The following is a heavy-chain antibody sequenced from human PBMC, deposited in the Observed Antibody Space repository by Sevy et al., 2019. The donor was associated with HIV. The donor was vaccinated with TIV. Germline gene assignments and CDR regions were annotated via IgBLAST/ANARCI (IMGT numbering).Heavy chain of an antibody. Sequence: ASVKVSCKVSGYTLTELSMHWVRQAPGKGLEWMGGFDPEDGETIYAQKFQGRVTMTEDTSTDTAYMELSSLRSEDTAVYYCATLSPSGDYGKLNWFDPWGQGTLVTVSS. V-gene: IGHV1-24*01. CDR1: GYTLTELS. D-gene: IGHD4-17*01. CDR3: ATLSPSGDYGKLNWFDP. CDR2: FDPEDGET. J-gene: IGHJ5*02.